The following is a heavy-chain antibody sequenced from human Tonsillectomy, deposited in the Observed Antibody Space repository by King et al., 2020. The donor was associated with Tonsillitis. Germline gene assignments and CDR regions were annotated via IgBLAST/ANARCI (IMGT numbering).Heavy chain of an antibody. Sequence: VQLQQWGAGLLKPSETLSLTCAVYAGSFNGYYWSWIRQPPGKGLEWIGEINHRGSTNYNPSLKSRVTISVDTSKNQFSLRLNSVTAADTAVYYCVTEGGGPGKKLHIDWGQGTLVTVSS. CDR1: AGSFNGYY. D-gene: IGHD1-26*01. CDR2: INHRGST. CDR3: VTEGGGPGKKLHID. V-gene: IGHV4-34*01. J-gene: IGHJ4*02.